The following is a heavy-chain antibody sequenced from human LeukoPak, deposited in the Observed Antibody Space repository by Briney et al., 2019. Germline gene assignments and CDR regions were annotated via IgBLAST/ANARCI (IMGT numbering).Heavy chain of an antibody. CDR1: GHTFTGYY. D-gene: IGHD3-10*01. V-gene: IGHV1-2*02. Sequence: VASVEVSCKASGHTFTGYYIHWVRQAPGQGLEWMGWINPNTGGINYAQKFLGRVTMTRDTSISTAYMDLRSLRSDDTAIYYCARGSDFFSDYYNYGMDLWGQGTTVTVSS. CDR2: INPNTGGI. CDR3: ARGSDFFSDYYNYGMDL. J-gene: IGHJ6*02.